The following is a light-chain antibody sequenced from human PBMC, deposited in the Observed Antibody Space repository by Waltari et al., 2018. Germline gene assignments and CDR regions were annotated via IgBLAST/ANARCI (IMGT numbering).Light chain of an antibody. Sequence: IQLTQSPSSLSASVGDRVTITCQANQGISNDLAWYQQKPGKVPKLLIYKASTLHSGVPSRFSCSRSGTHFTLTISSLQPEDFATYYCQQGSAFPLTFGGGTKVEIK. CDR2: KAS. CDR1: QGISND. J-gene: IGKJ4*01. CDR3: QQGSAFPLT. V-gene: IGKV1-6*01.